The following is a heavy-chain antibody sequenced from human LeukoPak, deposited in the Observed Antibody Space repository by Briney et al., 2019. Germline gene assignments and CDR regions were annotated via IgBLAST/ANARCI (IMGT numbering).Heavy chain of an antibody. Sequence: GRSLRLSCAASGFTFSSYGMHWVRQAPGKGLEWVAVIWYDGSNKYYADSVKGRFTISRDNSKNTLYLQMNSLRAEDTAVYYCAREFEWKPLGAVDYWGQGTLVTVSS. J-gene: IGHJ4*02. CDR3: AREFEWKPLGAVDY. D-gene: IGHD1-26*01. CDR1: GFTFSSYG. CDR2: IWYDGSNK. V-gene: IGHV3-33*01.